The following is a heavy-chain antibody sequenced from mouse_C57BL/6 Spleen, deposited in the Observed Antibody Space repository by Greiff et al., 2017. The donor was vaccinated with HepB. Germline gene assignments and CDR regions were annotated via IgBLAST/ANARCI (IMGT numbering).Heavy chain of an antibody. J-gene: IGHJ2*01. CDR1: GYAFTNYL. CDR2: INPGSGGT. CDR3: ARWHDYDEDFDY. Sequence: VKLQESGAELVRPGTSVKVSCKASGYAFTNYLIEWVKQRPGQGLEWIGVINPGSGGTNYNEKFKGKATLTADKSSSTAYMQLSSLTSEDSAVYFCARWHDYDEDFDYWGQGTTLTVSS. V-gene: IGHV1-54*01. D-gene: IGHD2-4*01.